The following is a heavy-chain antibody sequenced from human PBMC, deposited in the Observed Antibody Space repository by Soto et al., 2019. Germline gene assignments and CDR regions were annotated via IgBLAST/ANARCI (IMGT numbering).Heavy chain of an antibody. J-gene: IGHJ1*01. CDR1: RFTFRSYV. CDR3: ARWGTTGGLDV. CDR2: TSYDGSDK. V-gene: IGHV3-30*19. D-gene: IGHD3-16*01. Sequence: QVQLVESGGGVVQPGTSLRVSCVGSRFTFRSYVIHWVRQAPGKGLEWVALTSYDGSDKYYGDSVRGRFTISRDNSRNTVDLQMDSLSLEDTALYYCARWGTTGGLDVWCQGTLVSVSS.